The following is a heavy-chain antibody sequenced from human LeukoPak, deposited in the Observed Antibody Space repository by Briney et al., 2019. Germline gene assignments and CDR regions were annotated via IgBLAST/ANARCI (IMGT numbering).Heavy chain of an antibody. Sequence: LGGALRLSFAASGFTFSSYSMNWVRQAPGKGLDGVSSISSSSSYIYYADSVKGRFTISIDNAKNSLYLQMNNLRAEDTAVYYCARRLNPVSYYFDYWGQGNLVTVSS. D-gene: IGHD4-17*01. CDR1: GFTFSSYS. J-gene: IGHJ4*02. CDR3: ARRLNPVSYYFDY. V-gene: IGHV3-21*01. CDR2: ISSSSSYI.